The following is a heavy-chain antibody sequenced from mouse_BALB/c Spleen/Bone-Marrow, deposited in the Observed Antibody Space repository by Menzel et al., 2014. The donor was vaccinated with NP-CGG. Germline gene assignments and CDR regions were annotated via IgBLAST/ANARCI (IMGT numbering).Heavy chain of an antibody. CDR1: GFNIKDTY. V-gene: IGHV14-3*02. J-gene: IGHJ2*01. D-gene: IGHD1-1*01. CDR2: IGPANGNT. Sequence: EAQLPQSGAELVKPGASVKLSCTASGFNIKDTYMHWVKQRPEQGLEWIGRIGPANGNTKYDPKFQGKATITADTSSNTAYLQLSSLTSEDTAVYYCARSYGSSPFDYWGQGTTLTVSS. CDR3: ARSYGSSPFDY.